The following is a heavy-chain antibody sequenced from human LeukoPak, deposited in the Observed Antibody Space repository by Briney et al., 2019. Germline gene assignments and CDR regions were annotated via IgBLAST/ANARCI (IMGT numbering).Heavy chain of an antibody. J-gene: IGHJ4*02. D-gene: IGHD2-21*01. CDR2: IRNEVDGATT. CDR1: GFTFSTYG. Sequence: KPGGSLRLSCAASGFTFSTYGMHWVRQAPGKGLEWIGRIRNEVDGATTSYATSVKGRFNISRDDSRNTLYLQMQSLKSEDTALYYCATDRLFHNYWGQGTLVTVSS. V-gene: IGHV3-15*01. CDR3: ATDRLFHNY.